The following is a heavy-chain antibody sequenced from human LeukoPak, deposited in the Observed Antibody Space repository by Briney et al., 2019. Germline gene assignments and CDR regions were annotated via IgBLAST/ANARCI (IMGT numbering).Heavy chain of an antibody. J-gene: IGHJ6*02. Sequence: PGGSLRLSCAASGFTFSSYEMNWGRQAPGKGLEWVSYISSSGSTIYYADSVKGRFTISRDNAKNSLYLQMNSLRAEDTAVYYCASCSGWYPPSYYGMDVWGQGTTVTVSS. CDR2: ISSSGSTI. D-gene: IGHD6-19*01. V-gene: IGHV3-48*03. CDR1: GFTFSSYE. CDR3: ASCSGWYPPSYYGMDV.